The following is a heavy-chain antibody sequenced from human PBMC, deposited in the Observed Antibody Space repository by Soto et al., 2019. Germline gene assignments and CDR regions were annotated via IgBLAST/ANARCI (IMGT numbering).Heavy chain of an antibody. CDR2: ISSSSSYI. D-gene: IGHD2-2*01. CDR1: GFTFSSYS. V-gene: IGHV3-21*01. J-gene: IGHJ6*02. Sequence: GGSLRLSCAASGFTFSSYSMNWVRQAPGKGLEWVSSISSSSSYIYYADSVKGRFTISRDNAKNSLYLQMNSLRAEDTAVYYCARDHPSYCSSTSCYRDYYYYYGMDVWGQGTTVTVSS. CDR3: ARDHPSYCSSTSCYRDYYYYYGMDV.